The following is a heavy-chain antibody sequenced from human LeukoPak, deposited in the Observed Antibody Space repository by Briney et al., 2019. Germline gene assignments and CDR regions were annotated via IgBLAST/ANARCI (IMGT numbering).Heavy chain of an antibody. J-gene: IGHJ4*02. CDR1: GFTFSSHG. D-gene: IGHD1-26*01. CDR3: AKGYGGSNYAPFDY. Sequence: GGSLRLSCAASGFTFSSHGIHWVRQAPGKGLEWVAFIRYDGSNKYYVDSVKGRFTISRDNSKNTLYLQMNSLRAEDTAVYYCAKGYGGSNYAPFDYWGQGTLVTVSS. CDR2: IRYDGSNK. V-gene: IGHV3-30*02.